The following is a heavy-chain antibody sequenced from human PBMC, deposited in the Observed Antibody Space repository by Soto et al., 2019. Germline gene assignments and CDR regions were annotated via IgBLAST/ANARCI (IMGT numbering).Heavy chain of an antibody. D-gene: IGHD5-18*01. CDR2: ISGSGGST. CDR1: GFTFSSYA. V-gene: IGHV3-23*01. CDR3: ARLSRNHYSVAFDY. J-gene: IGHJ4*02. Sequence: GESLKISCAASGFTFSSYAMSWVRQAPGKGLEWVSAISGSGGSTYYADSVKGRFTISRDNSKNTLYLQMNSLRAEDTAVYYCARLSRNHYSVAFDYWGQGTLVTVSS.